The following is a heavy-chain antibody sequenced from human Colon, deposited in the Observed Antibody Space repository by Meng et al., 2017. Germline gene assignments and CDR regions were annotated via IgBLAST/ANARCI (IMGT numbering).Heavy chain of an antibody. CDR1: GFTFSNYA. CDR2: ISYDGNNK. Sequence: GGSLRLSCAASGFTFSNYAIHWVRQAPGKGLEWLAIISYDGNNKYEADAVKGRFTISRDNSKNTLYLEMSSLRAEDTATYYCARGGLYLHDFWSGVSDGIDVWGQGTTVTVSS. V-gene: IGHV3-30*15. D-gene: IGHD3-3*01. J-gene: IGHJ6*02. CDR3: ARGGLYLHDFWSGVSDGIDV.